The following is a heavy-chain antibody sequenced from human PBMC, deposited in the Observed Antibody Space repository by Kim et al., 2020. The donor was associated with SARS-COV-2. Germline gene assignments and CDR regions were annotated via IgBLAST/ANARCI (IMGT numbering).Heavy chain of an antibody. D-gene: IGHD3-22*01. J-gene: IGHJ4*02. CDR3: AKEGYYDSSGYSDY. V-gene: IGHV3-23*01. Sequence: AVPVKGLFTISRDNSKNTLYLQMNSLRAEDKAVYYCAKEGYYDSSGYSDYWGQGTLVTVSS.